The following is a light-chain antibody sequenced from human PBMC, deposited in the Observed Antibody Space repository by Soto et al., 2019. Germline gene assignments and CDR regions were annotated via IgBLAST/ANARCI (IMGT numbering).Light chain of an antibody. CDR3: FSYAGSRV. V-gene: IGLV2-11*01. Sequence: QSALTQPRSVSGSPGQSVTISCTGTSSDVGGYDYVSWYQQHPGKAPKLMIFDVNKRPSGVPDRFSGSKSGNTDSLTISGLQAEDEADYSCFSYAGSRVFGGGTKLAVL. CDR1: SSDVGGYDY. J-gene: IGLJ2*01. CDR2: DVN.